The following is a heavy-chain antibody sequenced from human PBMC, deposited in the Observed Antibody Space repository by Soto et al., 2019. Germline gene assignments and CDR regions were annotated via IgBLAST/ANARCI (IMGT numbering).Heavy chain of an antibody. CDR2: ISGSGGST. D-gene: IGHD3-3*01. J-gene: IGHJ4*02. Sequence: LRLSCAASGFTLDSYAMNWVRQAPGKGLEWVSAISGSGGSTYYAGSVKGRFTISRDISKNTLYLQMNSLRAEDTAVYYCAKGVTYYDFWSGYFEYWGRGTLVTVYS. CDR3: AKGVTYYDFWSGYFEY. V-gene: IGHV3-23*01. CDR1: GFTLDSYA.